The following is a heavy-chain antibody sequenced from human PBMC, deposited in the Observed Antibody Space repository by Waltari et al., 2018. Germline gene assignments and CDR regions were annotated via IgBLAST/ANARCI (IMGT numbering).Heavy chain of an antibody. V-gene: IGHV4-59*11. Sequence: QVQLQESGPGLVKPSETLSLTCTVSGGSISSHYWSWIRQPPGKGLEWIGYIYYSGSTNYNHSLKSRVTISVDTSKNQCSLKLSSVTAADTAVYYCAREAEYNWNHFIDYWGQGTLVTVSS. CDR1: GGSISSHY. CDR3: AREAEYNWNHFIDY. CDR2: IYYSGST. J-gene: IGHJ4*02. D-gene: IGHD1-20*01.